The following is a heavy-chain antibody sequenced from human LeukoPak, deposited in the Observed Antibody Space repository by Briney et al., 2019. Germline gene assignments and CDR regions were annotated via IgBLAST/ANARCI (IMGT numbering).Heavy chain of an antibody. V-gene: IGHV1-46*03. CDR1: GYTFTSYY. J-gene: IGHJ3*02. CDR2: INPSGGST. Sequence: ASVKVSCKASGYTFTSYYMHWVRQAPGQGLEWMGIINPSGGSTSYAQKFQGRVTMTRDTSTSTVYMELSSLRAEDTAVYYCARAKIFGVVIDACDIWPQDTMDSV. D-gene: IGHD3-3*01. CDR3: ARAKIFGVVIDACDI.